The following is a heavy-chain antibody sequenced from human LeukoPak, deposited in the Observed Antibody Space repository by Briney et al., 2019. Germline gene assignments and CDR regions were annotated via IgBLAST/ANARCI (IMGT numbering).Heavy chain of an antibody. CDR2: ISSSGSTI. CDR1: GFTFSSYE. CDR3: ARGGLTGAFDI. V-gene: IGHV3-48*03. Sequence: QSGGSLRLSCAASGFTFSSYEMNWVRQAPGKGLEWVSYISSSGSTIYYADSVKGRFTISRDNAKNSLYLQMNSLRVEDTAVYFCARGGLTGAFDIWGQGTMVTASS. J-gene: IGHJ3*02. D-gene: IGHD3-22*01.